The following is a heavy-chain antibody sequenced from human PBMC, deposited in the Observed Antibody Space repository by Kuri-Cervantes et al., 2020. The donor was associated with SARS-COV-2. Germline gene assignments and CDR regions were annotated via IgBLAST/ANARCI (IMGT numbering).Heavy chain of an antibody. J-gene: IGHJ5*02. CDR2: IYPGDSDT. V-gene: IGHV5-51*01. D-gene: IGHD2-2*01. Sequence: WVRQMPGKGLEWMGIIYPGDSDTRYSPSFPGQVTISAHKSISTAYLQWSSLKASDTAMYYCARHAGYCSSTSCSGGWFDPWGQGTLVTVSS. CDR3: ARHAGYCSSTSCSGGWFDP.